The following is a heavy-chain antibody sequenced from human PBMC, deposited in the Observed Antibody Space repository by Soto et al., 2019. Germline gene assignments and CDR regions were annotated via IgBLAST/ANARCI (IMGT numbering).Heavy chain of an antibody. V-gene: IGHV3-21*01. J-gene: IGHJ3*02. CDR1: GFTFSSYS. CDR3: AIIQLGYDAFDI. Sequence: EVQLVESGGGLVKPGGSLRLSCAASGFTFSSYSMNWVRQAPGKGLEWVSSISSSSSYIYYADSVKGGFTISRDNDKNALYLQMNSMRAEDTSVYGCAIIQLGYDAFDIWGQGTMVTVSS. CDR2: ISSSSSYI. D-gene: IGHD6-6*01.